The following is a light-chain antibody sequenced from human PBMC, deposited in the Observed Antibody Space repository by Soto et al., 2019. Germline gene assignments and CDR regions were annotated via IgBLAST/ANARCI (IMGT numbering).Light chain of an antibody. CDR3: MQSLQLST. V-gene: IGKV2-24*01. CDR2: QIS. CDR1: RSLLHSDGNTY. Sequence: DIVLTQTPLSSPVNLGQPASFSCRSSRSLLHSDGNTYLSWLHQRPGQPPRLLIYQISKRLSGVPDRFSCSGAGTSFTLKSSRVEAQDVGIYFCMQSLQLSTFGQGTKVEIK. J-gene: IGKJ1*01.